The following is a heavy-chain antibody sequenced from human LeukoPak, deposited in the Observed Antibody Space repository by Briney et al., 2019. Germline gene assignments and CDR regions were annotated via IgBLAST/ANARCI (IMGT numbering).Heavy chain of an antibody. CDR1: GGSITIADYW. D-gene: IGHD2-21*01. Sequence: PSETLSLTCTVSGGSITIADYWWAWIRQPPGKGLEWTASIYYSGSTHHNPALKSRVYISVDTSKSQFSLKLSSVTAADTAVYYCARQIGRGLWAFDYWGQGTPVTVSS. V-gene: IGHV4-39*01. CDR2: IYYSGST. CDR3: ARQIGRGLWAFDY. J-gene: IGHJ4*02.